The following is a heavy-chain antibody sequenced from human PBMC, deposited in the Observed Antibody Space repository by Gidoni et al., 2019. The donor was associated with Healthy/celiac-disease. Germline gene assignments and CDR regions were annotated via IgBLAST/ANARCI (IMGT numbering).Heavy chain of an antibody. CDR3: ARIPAYSSGWPQGYYFDY. Sequence: QITLKESGPTLVKPTQTLTLTCTFSGFSLSTSGVGVGWIRQPPGKALEWLALIYWNDDKRYSPSLKSRLTITKDTSKNQVVLTMTNMDPVDTATYYCARIPAYSSGWPQGYYFDYWGQGTLVTVSS. CDR1: GFSLSTSGVG. CDR2: IYWNDDK. V-gene: IGHV2-5*01. D-gene: IGHD6-19*01. J-gene: IGHJ4*02.